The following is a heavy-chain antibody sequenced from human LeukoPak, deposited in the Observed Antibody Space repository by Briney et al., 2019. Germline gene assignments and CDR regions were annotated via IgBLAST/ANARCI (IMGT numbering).Heavy chain of an antibody. V-gene: IGHV4-61*02. CDR1: GGSISSGSYY. CDR3: ARDAGYSSGWAEIDY. D-gene: IGHD6-19*01. J-gene: IGHJ4*02. Sequence: PSQTLSLTCTVSGGSISSGSYYWSWIRQPAGKGLEWTGRIYTSGSTNYNPSLKSRVTISVDTSKNQFSLKLSSVTAADTAVYYCARDAGYSSGWAEIDYWGQGTLVTVSS. CDR2: IYTSGST.